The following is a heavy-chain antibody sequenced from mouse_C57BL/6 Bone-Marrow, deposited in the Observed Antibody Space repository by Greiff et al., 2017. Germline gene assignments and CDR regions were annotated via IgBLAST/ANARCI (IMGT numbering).Heavy chain of an antibody. D-gene: IGHD4-1*01. CDR2: IHPNRGST. CDR3: ARSGTGY. Sequence: QVPLQQPGAELVKPGASVKLSCKASGYTFTSSWMHWVKQRPRQGLEWIGMIHPNRGSTNYNEKFKSKATLTVDKSSSTAYMQLSSLTSEDSAVYYCARSGTGYWGQGTTRTVSS. J-gene: IGHJ2*01. V-gene: IGHV1-64*01. CDR1: GYTFTSSW.